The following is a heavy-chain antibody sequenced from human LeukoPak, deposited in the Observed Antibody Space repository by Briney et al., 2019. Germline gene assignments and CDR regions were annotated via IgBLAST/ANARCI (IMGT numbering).Heavy chain of an antibody. D-gene: IGHD3-16*02. CDR2: IYTSGST. CDR3: ARDIITFGGVIVPFDY. J-gene: IGHJ4*02. Sequence: SSETLSLTCTVSGGSISSYYWSWIRQPAGKGLEWIGRIYTSGSTNYNPSLKSRVTMSVGTSKNQFSLKLSSVTAADTAVYYCARDIITFGGVIVPFDYWGQGTLVTVSS. CDR1: GGSISSYY. V-gene: IGHV4-4*07.